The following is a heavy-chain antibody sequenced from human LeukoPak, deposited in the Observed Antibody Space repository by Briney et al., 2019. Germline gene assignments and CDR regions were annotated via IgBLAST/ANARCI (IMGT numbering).Heavy chain of an antibody. V-gene: IGHV3-64*01. CDR1: GFTFSSYA. CDR2: ISSNGGST. D-gene: IGHD3-22*01. CDR3: ARAFGSSGYPTLDY. Sequence: GGSLSLSCAASGFTFSSYAMHWVRQAPGKGLEYVSAISSNGGSTYYANSVKGRFTISRDNSKNTLYLQMGSLRAEDMAVYYCARAFGSSGYPTLDYWGQGTLVTVSS. J-gene: IGHJ4*02.